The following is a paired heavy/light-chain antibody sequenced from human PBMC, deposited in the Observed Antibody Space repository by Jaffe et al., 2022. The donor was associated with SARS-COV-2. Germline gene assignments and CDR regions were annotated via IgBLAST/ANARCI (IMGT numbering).Heavy chain of an antibody. CDR1: GFTFSDHH. J-gene: IGHJ6*02. CDR2: TTNKANSYTT. D-gene: IGHD6-19*01. V-gene: IGHV3-72*01. Sequence: EVQLVESGGGLVQPGGSLRLSCAVSGFTFSDHHMDWVRQAPGKGLEWVGRTTNKANSYTTYYAASVKGRFTVSRDDSKNSVYLQMNSLSTEDTAVYYCARAAGGVAVAGSYYYFNMDVWGQGTTVTVSS. CDR3: ARAAGGVAVAGSYYYFNMDV.
Light chain of an antibody. CDR3: QQLYSYPIT. CDR1: QGIGNS. Sequence: DIQLTQSPSFLSAFVGDRVTITCRASQGIGNSLAWYQQKSGKAPKLLIYAASTLQSGVPSRFSGSGSGTEFTLTVSSLQPEDFGTYYCQQLYSYPITFGQGTRLEIK. CDR2: AAS. V-gene: IGKV1-9*01. J-gene: IGKJ5*01.